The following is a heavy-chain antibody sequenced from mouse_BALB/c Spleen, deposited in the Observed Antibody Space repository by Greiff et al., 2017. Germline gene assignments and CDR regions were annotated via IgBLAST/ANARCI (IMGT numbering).Heavy chain of an antibody. CDR3: ARDRTTVKAMDY. CDR1: GFTFSDYY. Sequence: EVKLMESGGGLVKPGGSLKLSCAASGFTFSDYYMYWVRQTPEKRLEWVATISDGGSYTYYPDSVKGRFTISRDNAKNNLYLQMSSLKSEDTAMYYCARDRTTVKAMDYWGQGTSVTVSS. CDR2: ISDGGSYT. J-gene: IGHJ4*01. D-gene: IGHD1-1*01. V-gene: IGHV5-4*02.